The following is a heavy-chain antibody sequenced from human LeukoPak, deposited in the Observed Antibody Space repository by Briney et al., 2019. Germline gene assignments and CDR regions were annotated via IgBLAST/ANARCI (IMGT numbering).Heavy chain of an antibody. CDR3: AKGSYDDVWGSYRPYYFDY. J-gene: IGHJ4*02. D-gene: IGHD3-16*02. CDR2: ISGSGGST. Sequence: GSLRLSCAASGFTFSSYAMSWVRQAPGKGLEWVSAISGSGGSTYYADSVKGRFTISRDNSKNTLYLQMNSLRAEDTAVYYCAKGSYDDVWGSYRPYYFDYWGQGTLVTVSS. V-gene: IGHV3-23*01. CDR1: GFTFSSYA.